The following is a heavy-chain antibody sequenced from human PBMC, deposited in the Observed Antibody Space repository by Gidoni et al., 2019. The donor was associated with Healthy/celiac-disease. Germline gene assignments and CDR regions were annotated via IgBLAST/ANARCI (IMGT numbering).Heavy chain of an antibody. D-gene: IGHD3-10*01. Sequence: QVQLQQWGAGLLKPSETLSLTCAVYGGSFSGYYWSWIRQPPGKGLEWIGEINHSGSTNYNPSLKSRVTISVDTSKNQFSLKLSSVTAADTAVYYCARRGKLLWFGELSDLVLFFDPWGQGTLVTVSS. J-gene: IGHJ5*02. CDR2: INHSGST. V-gene: IGHV4-34*01. CDR3: ARRGKLLWFGELSDLVLFFDP. CDR1: GGSFSGYY.